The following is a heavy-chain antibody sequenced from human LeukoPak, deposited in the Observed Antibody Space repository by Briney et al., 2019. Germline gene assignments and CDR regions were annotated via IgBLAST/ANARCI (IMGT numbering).Heavy chain of an antibody. J-gene: IGHJ4*02. V-gene: IGHV3-7*01. D-gene: IGHD2-2*01. CDR3: ARDHAYRADY. Sequence: GGSLRLSCAASGFAFSNDWICWVRQAPGKGLEWVANINQDESKKYYADSVKGRFTISRDNAKNSLYLQMSSLTAEDTAIYYCARDHAYRADYWGQGTLVTVSS. CDR2: INQDESKK. CDR1: GFAFSNDW.